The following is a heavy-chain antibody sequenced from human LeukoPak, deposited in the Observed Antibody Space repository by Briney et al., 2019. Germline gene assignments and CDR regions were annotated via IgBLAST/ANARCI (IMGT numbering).Heavy chain of an antibody. J-gene: IGHJ4*02. CDR2: INHSGST. D-gene: IGHD6-13*01. CDR1: GGSFSGYY. CDR3: ARGRGYSSSWYPSSSFFDY. Sequence: SETLSLTCAVSGGSFSGYYWSWIRQSPGKGLEWIGEINHSGSTNYNPSLKSRVTISVDTSKNQFSLKLSSVTAADTAVYYCARGRGYSSSWYPSSSFFDYWGQGTLVTVSS. V-gene: IGHV4-34*01.